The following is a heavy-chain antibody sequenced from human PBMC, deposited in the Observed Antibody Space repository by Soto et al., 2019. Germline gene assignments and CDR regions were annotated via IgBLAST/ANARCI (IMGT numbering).Heavy chain of an antibody. J-gene: IGHJ6*02. Sequence: PGGSLRLSCAASGFTFSSYSMNWVRQAPGKGLEWVSYISSSSSTIYYADSVKGRFTISRDNAKNSLYLQMNSLRDEDTAVYYCARAGRLQRYYYYGMDVWGLWTTVTVS. CDR2: ISSSSSTI. CDR1: GFTFSSYS. V-gene: IGHV3-48*02. CDR3: ARAGRLQRYYYYGMDV. D-gene: IGHD6-25*01.